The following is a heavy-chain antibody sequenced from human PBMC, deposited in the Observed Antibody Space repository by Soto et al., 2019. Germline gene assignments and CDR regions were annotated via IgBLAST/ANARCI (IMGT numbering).Heavy chain of an antibody. D-gene: IGHD1-26*01. V-gene: IGHV4-34*01. Sequence: ATLSLTCAVYGGSFSGYYWSWIRQPPGKGLEWIGEINHSGSTNYNPSLKSRVNISVDTSKNQFSPKLSSVTAADTAVYYCERGECELTPLHWCQGNLVTVSS. CDR3: ERGECELTPLH. J-gene: IGHJ4*02. CDR2: INHSGST. CDR1: GGSFSGYY.